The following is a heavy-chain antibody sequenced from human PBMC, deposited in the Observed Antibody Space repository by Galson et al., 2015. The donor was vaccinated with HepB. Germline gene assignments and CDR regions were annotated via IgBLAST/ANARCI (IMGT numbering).Heavy chain of an antibody. CDR2: INWNGDST. D-gene: IGHD6-19*01. CDR1: GFSFDDYG. J-gene: IGHJ4*02. V-gene: IGHV3-20*04. CDR3: ARDRGQWLAWREDDY. Sequence: SLRLSCAASGFSFDDYGMSWVRQAPGKGLEWVSGINWNGDSTNYADSVKGRFTISRDNANNSLYLQMNSLRAEDTALYYCARDRGQWLAWREDDYWGQGTLVTVSS.